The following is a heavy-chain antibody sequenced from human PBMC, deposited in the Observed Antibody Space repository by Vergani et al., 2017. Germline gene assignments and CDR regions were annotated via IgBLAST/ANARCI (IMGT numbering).Heavy chain of an antibody. J-gene: IGHJ6*02. CDR2: INSDGSST. V-gene: IGHV3-74*01. CDR1: GFTFSSYW. CDR3: ARDGRDHYCSSTSCYNYGMDV. D-gene: IGHD2-2*02. Sequence: EVQLVESGGGLVQPGGSLRLSCAASGFTFSSYWMHWVRQAPGKGLVWVSRINSDGSSTSYADSVKGRFTISRDNAKNTLYLQMNSLRAEDTAVYYCARDGRDHYCSSTSCYNYGMDVWGQGTTVTVSS.